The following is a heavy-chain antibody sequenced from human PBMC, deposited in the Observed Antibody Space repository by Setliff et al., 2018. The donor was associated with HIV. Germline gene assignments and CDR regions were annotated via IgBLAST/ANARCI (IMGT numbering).Heavy chain of an antibody. D-gene: IGHD3-22*01. Sequence: GASVKVSCKASGYSFTTNYMHWVRQAPGQGLEWMGIINPSNDATNYAQKLQGRVTMTTDTSTSTAYMELRSLRSDDTAVYYCARVSYDSSGYYFNQVGNYYYYYMDVWGKGTTVTVSS. J-gene: IGHJ6*03. V-gene: IGHV1-46*01. CDR1: GYSFTTNY. CDR3: ARVSYDSSGYYFNQVGNYYYYYMDV. CDR2: INPSNDAT.